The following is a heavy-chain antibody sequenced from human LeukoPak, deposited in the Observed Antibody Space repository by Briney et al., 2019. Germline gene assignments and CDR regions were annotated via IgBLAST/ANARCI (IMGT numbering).Heavy chain of an antibody. CDR2: ISGSGGST. V-gene: IGHV3-23*01. Sequence: PGGSLRLSCAASGFTFSSYAMSWVRQAPGKGLEWVSAISGSGGSTYYADSVKGRLTISRDNSKNTLYLQMNSLRAEDTAVYYCAKGWVIVVVPFDYWGQGTLVTVSS. CDR1: GFTFSSYA. J-gene: IGHJ4*02. D-gene: IGHD3-22*01. CDR3: AKGWVIVVVPFDY.